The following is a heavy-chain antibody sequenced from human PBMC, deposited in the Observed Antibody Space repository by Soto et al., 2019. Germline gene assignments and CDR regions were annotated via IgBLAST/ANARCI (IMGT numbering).Heavy chain of an antibody. CDR1: GFTFSSYA. V-gene: IGHV3-30-3*01. Sequence: PGGSLRLSCAASGFTFSSYAMHWVRQAPGKGLEWVAVISYDGSNKYYADSVKGRFTISRDNSKNTLYLQMNSLRAEDTAVYYCARDAITGTTALDYWGQGTLVTVSS. D-gene: IGHD1-7*01. CDR3: ARDAITGTTALDY. CDR2: ISYDGSNK. J-gene: IGHJ4*02.